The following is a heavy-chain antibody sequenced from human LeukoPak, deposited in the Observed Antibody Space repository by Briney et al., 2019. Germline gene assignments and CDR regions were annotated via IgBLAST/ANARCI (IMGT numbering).Heavy chain of an antibody. Sequence: AGGSLRLSCAASGFTFSSYAMSWVRQAPGKGLEWVSAISGSGGSTYYADSVKGRFTISRDNSKNTLYLQMNSLRAEDTAVYYCARAVTGPPRFSDYWGQGALVTVSS. CDR3: ARAVTGPPRFSDY. V-gene: IGHV3-23*01. CDR2: ISGSGGST. J-gene: IGHJ4*02. D-gene: IGHD5-18*01. CDR1: GFTFSSYA.